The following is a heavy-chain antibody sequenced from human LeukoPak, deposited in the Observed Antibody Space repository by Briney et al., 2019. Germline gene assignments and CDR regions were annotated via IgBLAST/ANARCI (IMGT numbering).Heavy chain of an antibody. D-gene: IGHD5-24*01. CDR3: ARWETGDRDGYNSYYFDY. CDR1: GYTFTSYA. CDR2: INPKSGGT. J-gene: IGHJ4*02. Sequence: ASVKVSCKASGYTFTSYAMNWVRQAPGEGLEWMGWINPKSGGTNYAQKFQGRVTMTRDTSISTAYMELSRLRSDDTAVYYCARWETGDRDGYNSYYFDYCGQGTLVTASS. V-gene: IGHV1-2*02.